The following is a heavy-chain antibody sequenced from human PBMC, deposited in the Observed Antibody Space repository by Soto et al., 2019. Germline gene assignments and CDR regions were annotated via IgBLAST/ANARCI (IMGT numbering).Heavy chain of an antibody. V-gene: IGHV3-53*01. CDR2: IYSGGST. D-gene: IGHD3-22*01. CDR3: ARVQDSSGYYFLYY. CDR1: GFTVSSNY. Sequence: GGSLSLSCAASGFTVSSNYMSWVRQAPGKGLERVSVIYSGGSTYYADSVKGRFTMSRDNSKNTLYLQMNSLRAEATAVYYRARVQDSSGYYFLYYWGRGTLGTAAS. J-gene: IGHJ4*02.